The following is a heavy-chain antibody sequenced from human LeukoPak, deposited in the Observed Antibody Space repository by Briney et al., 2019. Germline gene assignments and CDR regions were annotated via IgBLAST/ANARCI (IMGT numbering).Heavy chain of an antibody. D-gene: IGHD6-13*01. CDR2: IYYSGST. J-gene: IGHJ4*02. Sequence: SETLSLTCTVSGGSISSYYWSWIRQPPGKGLEWIGYIYYSGSTNYNPSLKSRVTISVDTSKNQFSLKLSSVTAADTAVYYCAGHIAAGNIFFDYWGQGTLVTVSS. CDR3: AGHIAAGNIFFDY. CDR1: GGSISSYY. V-gene: IGHV4-59*08.